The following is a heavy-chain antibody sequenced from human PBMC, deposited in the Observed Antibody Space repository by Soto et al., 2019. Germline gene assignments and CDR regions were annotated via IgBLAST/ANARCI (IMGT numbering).Heavy chain of an antibody. Sequence: SETLSLTCAVYGGYFSGYYWSWIRQPPGKGLEWIGEINHSGSTNYNPSLKSRVTISVDTSKNQFSLKLSSVTAADTAVYYCASRGMTTENYYYYYMDVWGKGTTVTVSS. D-gene: IGHD4-4*01. V-gene: IGHV4-34*01. CDR3: ASRGMTTENYYYYYMDV. CDR1: GGYFSGYY. CDR2: INHSGST. J-gene: IGHJ6*03.